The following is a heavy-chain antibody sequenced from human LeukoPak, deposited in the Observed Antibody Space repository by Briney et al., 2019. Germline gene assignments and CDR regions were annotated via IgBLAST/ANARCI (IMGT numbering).Heavy chain of an antibody. CDR3: ARDYYGSGSAPDY. D-gene: IGHD3-10*01. V-gene: IGHV1-2*04. Sequence: ASVKVSCKASGYTFTGYYMHWVRQAPGQGLEWMGWINPNSGGTNYAQKFQGWVTMTRDTSISTAYMELSRLRSDDTAVYYCARDYYGSGSAPDYWGQGTLVTVSS. CDR1: GYTFTGYY. J-gene: IGHJ4*02. CDR2: INPNSGGT.